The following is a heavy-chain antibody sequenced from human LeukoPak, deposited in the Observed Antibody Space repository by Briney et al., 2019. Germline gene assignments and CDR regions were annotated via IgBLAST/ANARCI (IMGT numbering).Heavy chain of an antibody. J-gene: IGHJ4*02. V-gene: IGHV3-23*01. D-gene: IGHD5-12*01. Sequence: GGSLRLSCVASDFDFSAYAMSWVRQTPGMGLEWVSAISGSATSTYYANSVRGRFTISRDNSKNTVFLQMHSLRADDMALYYCAKGSGGYDYGSGDFDYWGQGTLVTVSS. CDR1: DFDFSAYA. CDR3: AKGSGGYDYGSGDFDY. CDR2: ISGSATST.